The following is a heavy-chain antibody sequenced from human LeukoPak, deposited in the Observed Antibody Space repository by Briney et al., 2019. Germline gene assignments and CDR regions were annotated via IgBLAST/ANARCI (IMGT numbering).Heavy chain of an antibody. Sequence: GGSLRPSCAASGITLSSYAMSWVRLAPGKGLEWVSVIYSGGRPSYADSVKGRFTMSRDNSKNTVYLQMNSLRAEDTAVYYCAKGPLGYCSGGSCYSLVNYFDYWGQGTLVTVSS. CDR2: IYSGGRP. CDR1: GITLSSYA. J-gene: IGHJ4*02. CDR3: AKGPLGYCSGGSCYSLVNYFDY. V-gene: IGHV3-23*01. D-gene: IGHD2-15*01.